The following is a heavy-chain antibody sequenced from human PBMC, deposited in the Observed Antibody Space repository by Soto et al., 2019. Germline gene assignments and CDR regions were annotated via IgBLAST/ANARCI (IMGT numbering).Heavy chain of an antibody. Sequence: QVQLVQSGAEVKKPGSSVKVSCKASGGTFSSYTISWVRQAPGQGLEWMGRIIPILGIANYAQKFQGRVTITADKSTSTAYMELSSLRSEDTAVYYCARDSPAVAGVCVIWGQGTLVTVSS. CDR2: IIPILGIA. J-gene: IGHJ4*02. CDR3: ARDSPAVAGVCVI. D-gene: IGHD6-19*01. V-gene: IGHV1-69*08. CDR1: GGTFSSYT.